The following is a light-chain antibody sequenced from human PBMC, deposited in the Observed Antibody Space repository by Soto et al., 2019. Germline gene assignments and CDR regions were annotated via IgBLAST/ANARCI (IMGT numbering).Light chain of an antibody. CDR2: LAS. CDR3: MQALQTPYT. CDR1: QSLLHTNGYNY. J-gene: IGKJ2*01. V-gene: IGKV2-28*01. Sequence: DIVMTQSPLSLPVTPGEPASISCRSSQSLLHTNGYNYLDWFLQKPGQSPQLLIYLASTRASAVPDRFSGSGSGTDFTLKISSVDTEDFGVYYCMQALQTPYTFGQGTRLQIK.